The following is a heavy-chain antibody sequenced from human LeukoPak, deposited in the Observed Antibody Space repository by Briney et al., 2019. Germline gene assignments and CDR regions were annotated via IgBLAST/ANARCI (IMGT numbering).Heavy chain of an antibody. V-gene: IGHV3-30-3*01. Sequence: GGSLRLSCAASGFTFSSYAMHWVRQAPGKGLEWVAVISYDGSNKYYADSVKGRFTISRDNSKNTLYLQMNSLRAEDTAVYYCAKAIMITFGYGMDVWGQGTTVTVSS. D-gene: IGHD3-16*01. CDR2: ISYDGSNK. J-gene: IGHJ6*02. CDR1: GFTFSSYA. CDR3: AKAIMITFGYGMDV.